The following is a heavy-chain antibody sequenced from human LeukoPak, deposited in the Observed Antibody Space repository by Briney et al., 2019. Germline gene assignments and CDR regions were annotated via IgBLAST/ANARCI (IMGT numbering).Heavy chain of an antibody. CDR3: ARDLRGSGNEGFDY. CDR1: GFTFSSYS. J-gene: IGHJ4*02. D-gene: IGHD3-10*01. V-gene: IGHV3-21*01. CDR2: ISSSSSYI. Sequence: GGSLRLSCAASGFTFSSYSMNWVRQAPGKGLEWVSSISSSSSYIYYADSVKGRFTISRDNAKNSLYLQMNSLRAEDTAVHYCARDLRGSGNEGFDYWGQGTLVTVSS.